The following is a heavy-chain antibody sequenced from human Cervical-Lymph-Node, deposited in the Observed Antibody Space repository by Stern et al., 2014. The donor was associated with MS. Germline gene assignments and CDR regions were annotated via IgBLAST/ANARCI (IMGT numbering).Heavy chain of an antibody. CDR2: ISAGSGKT. J-gene: IGHJ5*02. V-gene: IGHV1-3*01. Sequence: QVQLVQSGAEVKKPGASVKVSCKASGYTFMSYTIHWVRQAPGPRLEWMGWISAGSGKTKYSQKFQGRVAITRDTSASIAYMELSSLRYEDTAVYYCAREDEAFDPWGQGTLVTVSS. CDR3: AREDEAFDP. CDR1: GYTFMSYT.